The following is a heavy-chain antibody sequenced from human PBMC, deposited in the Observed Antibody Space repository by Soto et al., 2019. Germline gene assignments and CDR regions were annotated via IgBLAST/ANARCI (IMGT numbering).Heavy chain of an antibody. V-gene: IGHV3-30*18. CDR1: GFTFSSYG. CDR2: ISYDGSNK. CDR3: AKDSPGGSYSDY. J-gene: IGHJ4*02. D-gene: IGHD1-26*01. Sequence: QVQLVESGGGVVQPGRSLRLSCAASGFTFSSYGMHWVRQAPGKGLGWVAVISYDGSNKYYADSLKGRFTMSRDNSKNTLYLQMNSLRAEDTAVYYCAKDSPGGSYSDYWGQGTLVTVSS.